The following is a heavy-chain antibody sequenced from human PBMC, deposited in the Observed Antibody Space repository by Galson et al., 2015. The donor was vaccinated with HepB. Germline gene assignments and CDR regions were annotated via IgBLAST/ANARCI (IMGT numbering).Heavy chain of an antibody. CDR3: ATGGIVVVASAPIGGDFDI. D-gene: IGHD2-15*01. CDR2: ISYDGNRK. V-gene: IGHV3-30*04. CDR1: GFTFTTFA. J-gene: IGHJ3*02. Sequence: SLRLSCAASGFTFTTFAMHWVRQAPGKGLEWVAVISYDGNRKYYADSVKGRFTISRDNSRNTLHLQMSSLRAEDTAVYYCATGGIVVVASAPIGGDFDIWGRGTMVTVSS.